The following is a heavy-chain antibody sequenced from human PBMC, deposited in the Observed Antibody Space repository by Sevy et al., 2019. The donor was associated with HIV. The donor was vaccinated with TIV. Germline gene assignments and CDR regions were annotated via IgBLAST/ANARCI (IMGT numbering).Heavy chain of an antibody. CDR1: GFTFSTYN. CDR3: ARGPPDGSYDYFDS. J-gene: IGHJ4*02. V-gene: IGHV3-21*06. Sequence: GGSLRLSCAASGFTFSTYNMNWVRQAPGKGLEWVSSISGLSNYIYYADSMKGRFTISRDNAKNKLNLQMNSLRGGDTAVYFCARGPPDGSYDYFDSWGQGILVTVSS. D-gene: IGHD3-10*01. CDR2: ISGLSNYI.